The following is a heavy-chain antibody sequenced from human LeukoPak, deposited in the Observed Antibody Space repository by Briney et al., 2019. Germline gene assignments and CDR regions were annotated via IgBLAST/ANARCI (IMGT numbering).Heavy chain of an antibody. CDR1: GESFSAYY. V-gene: IGHV4-34*01. J-gene: IGHJ4*02. Sequence: SETLSLTCAVYGESFSAYYWSWIRQPPGKGLECIGEINHSGRTIYNPSLTSRVTISVDTSKNQFSLKLNSVTAADTAVYYCARDIGGAGYWGQGTLVTVSS. D-gene: IGHD6-19*01. CDR3: ARDIGGAGY. CDR2: INHSGRT.